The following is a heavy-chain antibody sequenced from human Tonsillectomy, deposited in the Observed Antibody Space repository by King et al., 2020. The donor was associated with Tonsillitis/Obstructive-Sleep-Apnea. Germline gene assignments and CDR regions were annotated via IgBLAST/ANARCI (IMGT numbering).Heavy chain of an antibody. V-gene: IGHV3-7*02. CDR1: GFTLSRYS. Sequence: EVQLVESGGGLVQPGGSLRLSCAASGFTLSRYSMTWVRQAPGKGLEWVANIDQDGSEKQYMDSVKGRFTISRDNAKNSLYLQMNSLRAEDTAVYYCASGEWELNWGQGTLVTVSS. J-gene: IGHJ4*02. CDR3: ASGEWELN. D-gene: IGHD1-26*01. CDR2: IDQDGSEK.